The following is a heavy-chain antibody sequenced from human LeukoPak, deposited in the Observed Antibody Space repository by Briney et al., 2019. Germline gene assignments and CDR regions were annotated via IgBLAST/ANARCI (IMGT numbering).Heavy chain of an antibody. V-gene: IGHV3-23*01. CDR3: AQGDGYNRHDAFNI. D-gene: IGHD5-24*01. CDR2: IGASGHIT. J-gene: IGHJ3*02. Sequence: GGSLRLSCVASGFTFTSYAMSWVRQAPGKGLEWVSTIGASGHITYYVDSVKGRFTISRDNSKTTVYMEMNSLRAEDTAIYYCAQGDGYNRHDAFNIWGQGTVVTVSS. CDR1: GFTFTSYA.